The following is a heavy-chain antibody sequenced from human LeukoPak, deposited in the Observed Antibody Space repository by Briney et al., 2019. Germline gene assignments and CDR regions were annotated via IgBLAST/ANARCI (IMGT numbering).Heavy chain of an antibody. J-gene: IGHJ5*02. CDR3: GSSNWFDP. CDR1: GFTFSSYG. V-gene: IGHV3-30*02. Sequence: PGGSLRLSXAASGFTFSSYGMHWVRQAPGKGLEWVAFIRYDGSNKYYADSVKGRSTISRDNSKNTLYLQMNSLRAEDTAVYYCGSSNWFDPWGQGTLVTVSS. CDR2: IRYDGSNK. D-gene: IGHD2/OR15-2a*01.